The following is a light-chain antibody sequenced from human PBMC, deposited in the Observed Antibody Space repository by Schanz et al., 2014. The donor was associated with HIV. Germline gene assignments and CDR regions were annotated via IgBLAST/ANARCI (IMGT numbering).Light chain of an antibody. J-gene: IGLJ3*02. V-gene: IGLV2-8*01. CDR3: SSYVDTYSVL. Sequence: QSALTQPASVSGSPGQSISFSCTGTSSDVGSYNYVSWYQQHPGKAPKLMIYEVSKRPSGVPDRFSGSKSDTSASLAITGLQAEDEANYYCSSYVDTYSVLFGGGTKLTVL. CDR2: EVS. CDR1: SSDVGSYNY.